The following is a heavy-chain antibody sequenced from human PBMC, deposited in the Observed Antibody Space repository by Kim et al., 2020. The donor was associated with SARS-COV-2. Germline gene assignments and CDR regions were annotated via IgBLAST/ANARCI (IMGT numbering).Heavy chain of an antibody. D-gene: IGHD3-10*01. CDR2: IYYSGST. V-gene: IGHV4-30-4*01. CDR1: GGSISSGDYY. CDR3: ARYYLGWFRELLGGFDY. Sequence: SETLSLTCTVSGGSISSGDYYWSWIRQPPGKGLEWIGYIYYSGSTYYNPSLKSRVTISVDTSKNQFSLKLSSVTAADTAVYYCARYYLGWFRELLGGFDYWGQGTLVTVSS. J-gene: IGHJ4*02.